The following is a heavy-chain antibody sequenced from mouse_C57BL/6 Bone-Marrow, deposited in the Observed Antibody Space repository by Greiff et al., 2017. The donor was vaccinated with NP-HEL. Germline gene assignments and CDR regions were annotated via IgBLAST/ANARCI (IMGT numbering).Heavy chain of an antibody. D-gene: IGHD1-1*01. CDR3: AREDYYGSRDY. CDR2: ISSGSSTI. Sequence: EVKLVESGGGLVKPGGSLKLSCAASGFTFSDYGMHWVRQAPEKGLEWVAYISSGSSTIYYADTVKGRFTISRYNAKNTLLLQMTSLRSEDTAMYYCAREDYYGSRDYWGQGTTLTVSS. J-gene: IGHJ2*01. CDR1: GFTFSDYG. V-gene: IGHV5-17*01.